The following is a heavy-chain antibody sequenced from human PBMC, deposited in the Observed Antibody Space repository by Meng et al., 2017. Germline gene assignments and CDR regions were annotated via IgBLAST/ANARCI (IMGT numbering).Heavy chain of an antibody. CDR1: GFTFSSYA. Sequence: GESLKISCAASGFTFSSYAMHWVRQAPGKGLEYVSAISSNGGSTYYANSVKGRFTISRDNSKNTLYLQMVSLRAEDMAVYYCANELKGYYDSCGFYVPFFDLWGQGTMVTVSS. V-gene: IGHV3-64*01. J-gene: IGHJ3*01. D-gene: IGHD3-22*01. CDR3: ANELKGYYDSCGFYVPFFDL. CDR2: ISSNGGST.